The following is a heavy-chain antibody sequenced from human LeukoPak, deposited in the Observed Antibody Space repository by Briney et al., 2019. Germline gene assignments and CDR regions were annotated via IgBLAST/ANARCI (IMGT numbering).Heavy chain of an antibody. CDR1: GGSISSSSYY. CDR3: ARRSMIRAFDI. V-gene: IGHV4-39*07. D-gene: IGHD3-22*01. J-gene: IGHJ3*02. Sequence: SETLSLTCTVSGGSISSSSYYWGWIRQPPGKGLEWIGEINHSGSTNYNPSLKSRVTISVDTSKNQFSLKLSSVTAADTAVYYCARRSMIRAFDIWGQGTMVTVSS. CDR2: INHSGST.